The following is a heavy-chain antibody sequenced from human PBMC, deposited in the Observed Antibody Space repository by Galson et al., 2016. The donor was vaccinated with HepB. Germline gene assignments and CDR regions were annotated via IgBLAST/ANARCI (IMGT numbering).Heavy chain of an antibody. CDR3: ASWWQTSGSDFDY. V-gene: IGHV3-7*01. J-gene: IGHJ4*02. D-gene: IGHD3-10*01. CDR1: GFTFSSDW. CDR2: IKHDGSEK. Sequence: SLRLSCAASGFTFSSDWMSWVRQAPGKGLEWVANIKHDGSEKYYADSVKGRFTISRDNAKNSLYLQMNGLRAEDTAVYYCASWWQTSGSDFDYWGQGTTVTVSS.